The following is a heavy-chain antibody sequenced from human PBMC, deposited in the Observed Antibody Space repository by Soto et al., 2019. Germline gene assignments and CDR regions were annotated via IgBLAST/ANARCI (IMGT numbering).Heavy chain of an antibody. CDR3: ARDSRTVTTYYFDY. V-gene: IGHV1-69*08. D-gene: IGHD4-17*01. Sequence: QVQLVQSGAEVKKPGSSVKVSCKASGGTFSSYTISWVRQAPGQGLEWMGRIIPILGIANYAQKFQGRVTITADKSTRTAYMELSSLRSEDTAVYYCARDSRTVTTYYFDYWGQGTLVTVSS. CDR1: GGTFSSYT. J-gene: IGHJ4*02. CDR2: IIPILGIA.